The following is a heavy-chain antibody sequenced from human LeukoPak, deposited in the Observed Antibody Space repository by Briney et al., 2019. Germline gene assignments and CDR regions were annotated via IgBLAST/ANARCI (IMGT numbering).Heavy chain of an antibody. Sequence: PSETLSLTCTVSGGSISSYYWSWIRQPAGKGLEWIGRIYTSGSTNYNPSLKSRVTMSLDTSKNQFSLKLSSVTAADTAVYYCARDLAYYDSSGYLRYFDHWGQGTLVTVSP. CDR3: ARDLAYYDSSGYLRYFDH. V-gene: IGHV4-4*07. J-gene: IGHJ4*02. CDR1: GGSISSYY. D-gene: IGHD3-22*01. CDR2: IYTSGST.